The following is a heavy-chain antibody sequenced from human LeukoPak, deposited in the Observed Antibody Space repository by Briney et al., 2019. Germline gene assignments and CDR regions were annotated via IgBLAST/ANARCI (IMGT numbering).Heavy chain of an antibody. CDR1: GGTFSSYA. CDR2: IIPIFGTA. Sequence: SVKVSCKASGGTFSSYAISWVRQAPGQGLEWMGGIIPIFGTANYAQKFQGRVTMTRNTSISTAYMELSSLRSEDTAVYYCARGTRRSGYNFGYWGQGTLVTVSS. CDR3: ARGTRRSGYNFGY. J-gene: IGHJ4*02. V-gene: IGHV1-69*05. D-gene: IGHD5-24*01.